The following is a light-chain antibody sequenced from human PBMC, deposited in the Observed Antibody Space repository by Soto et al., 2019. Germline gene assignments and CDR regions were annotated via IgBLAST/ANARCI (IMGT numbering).Light chain of an antibody. Sequence: EIVLTQSPGTLSLSPGERATLSCRASQSVSSSYFAWYQQKPGQAPRLLIYGASSRAPGIPDRFSGSGSGTDFTLTISRLEPEDFAVYYCQQYGSSPWAFGQGTKVDIK. V-gene: IGKV3-20*01. J-gene: IGKJ1*01. CDR1: QSVSSSY. CDR3: QQYGSSPWA. CDR2: GAS.